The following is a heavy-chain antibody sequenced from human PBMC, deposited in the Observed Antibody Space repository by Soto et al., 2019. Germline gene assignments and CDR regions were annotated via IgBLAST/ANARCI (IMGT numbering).Heavy chain of an antibody. V-gene: IGHV1-46*01. CDR3: ARDTLEGCISTSCYAFDI. CDR2: INPSGGST. CDR1: GYGFSSYY. J-gene: IGHJ3*02. Sequence: GASVKVSCEACGYGFSSYYMRWRRQAPGQGLEWMGIINPSGGSTSYAQKFQGRVTMTRDTSTSTVYMELSSLRSEDTAVYYCARDTLEGCISTSCYAFDIWGQGTMVTVSS. D-gene: IGHD2-2*01.